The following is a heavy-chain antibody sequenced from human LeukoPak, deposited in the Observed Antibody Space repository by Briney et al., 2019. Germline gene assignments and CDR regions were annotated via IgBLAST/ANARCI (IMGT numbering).Heavy chain of an antibody. CDR3: ARDDYSSSWFRIKYYYYYMDV. D-gene: IGHD6-13*01. J-gene: IGHJ6*03. CDR2: MNPHSGKT. Sequence: ASVKVSCKASGYPFNNYDINWVRQATGQGLEWMGWMNPHSGKTGYAQNFQGRVTMTRDTSISTAYMELSSLRSEDTAVYYCARDDYSSSWFRIKYYYYYMDVWGKGTTVTVSS. CDR1: GYPFNNYD. V-gene: IGHV1-8*01.